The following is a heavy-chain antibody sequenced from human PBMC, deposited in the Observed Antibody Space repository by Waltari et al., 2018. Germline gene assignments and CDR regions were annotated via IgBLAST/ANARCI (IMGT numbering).Heavy chain of an antibody. CDR1: GFTFSSYA. J-gene: IGHJ4*02. CDR2: ISYDGSNK. V-gene: IGHV3-30-3*01. D-gene: IGHD3-3*01. CDR3: ARDRSGYQEVDY. Sequence: QVQLVESGGGVVQPGRSLRLSCAASGFTFSSYAMPWVRQAPGKGLEWVAVISYDGSNKYYADSVKGRFTISRDNSKNTLYLQMNSLRAEDTAVYYCARDRSGYQEVDYWGQGTLVTVSS.